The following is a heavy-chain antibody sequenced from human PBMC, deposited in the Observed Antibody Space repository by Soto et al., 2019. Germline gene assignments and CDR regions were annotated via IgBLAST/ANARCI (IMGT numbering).Heavy chain of an antibody. CDR2: ISYDGSNK. Sequence: GSLRLSCAASGFTFSSYGMHWVRQAPGKGLEWVAVISYDGSNKYYADPVKGRFTISRDNSKNTLYLQMNSLRAEDTAVYYCAKDFRGRPPLTDYGMDVWGQGTTVTVSS. D-gene: IGHD3-9*01. J-gene: IGHJ6*02. V-gene: IGHV3-30*18. CDR3: AKDFRGRPPLTDYGMDV. CDR1: GFTFSSYG.